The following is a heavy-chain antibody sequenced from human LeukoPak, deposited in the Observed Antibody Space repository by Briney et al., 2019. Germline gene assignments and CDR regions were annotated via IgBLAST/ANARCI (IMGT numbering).Heavy chain of an antibody. CDR2: IGTAGDT. D-gene: IGHD1-7*01. V-gene: IGHV3-13*01. CDR1: GFTFSSYD. CDR3: ARNQNWNYDWYFDL. Sequence: GGSLRLSCAASGFTFSSYDMHWVRQATGKGLGWVSAIGTAGDTYYPGSVKGRFTISRENAKNSLYLQMNSLRAGDTAVYYCARNQNWNYDWYFDLWGRGTLVTVSS. J-gene: IGHJ2*01.